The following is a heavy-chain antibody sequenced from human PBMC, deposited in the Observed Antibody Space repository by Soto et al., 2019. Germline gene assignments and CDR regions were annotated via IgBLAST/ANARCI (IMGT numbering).Heavy chain of an antibody. D-gene: IGHD4-17*01. Sequence: QVQLVESGGGLVKPGGSLRLSCAASGFTFSDYYMSWIRQAPGKGLEWISYISSSGSTIYFADSVKGRFTISRDNAKNSLYRQMNSLRAEDMAVYYCARDGGTVTTNYYYYGMDVWGQGTTVTVSS. CDR1: GFTFSDYY. J-gene: IGHJ6*02. CDR2: ISSSGSTI. V-gene: IGHV3-11*01. CDR3: ARDGGTVTTNYYYYGMDV.